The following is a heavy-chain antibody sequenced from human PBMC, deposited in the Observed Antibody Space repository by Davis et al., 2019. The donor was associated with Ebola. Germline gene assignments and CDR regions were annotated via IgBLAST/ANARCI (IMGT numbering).Heavy chain of an antibody. CDR1: GFIFSNYA. CDR3: AKDLTGSSWYIDY. J-gene: IGHJ4*02. Sequence: GGSLRLSCEASGFIFSNYAMHWVRQAPGKGLEWVSGISWNSGSIGYADSVKGRFTISRDNAKNSLYLQMNSLRAEDTALYYCAKDLTGSSWYIDYWGQGTLVTVSS. V-gene: IGHV3-9*01. CDR2: ISWNSGSI. D-gene: IGHD6-13*01.